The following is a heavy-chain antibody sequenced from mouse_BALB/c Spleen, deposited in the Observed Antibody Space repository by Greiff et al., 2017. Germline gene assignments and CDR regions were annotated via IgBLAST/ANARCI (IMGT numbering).Heavy chain of an antibody. D-gene: IGHD2-4*01. J-gene: IGHJ3*01. CDR1: GFSLTSYG. Sequence: QVQLKESGPGLVAPSQSLSITCTVSGFSLTSYGVHWVRQPPGKGLEWLGVIWAGGSTNYNSALMSRLSISKDNSKSQVFLKMNSLQTDDTAMYYCATYYDSTLAYWGQGTLVTVSA. CDR3: ATYYDSTLAY. V-gene: IGHV2-9*02. CDR2: IWAGGST.